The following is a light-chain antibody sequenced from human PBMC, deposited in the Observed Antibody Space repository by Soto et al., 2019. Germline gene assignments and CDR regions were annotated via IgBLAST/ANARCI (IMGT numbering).Light chain of an antibody. CDR1: SSDVGGYNY. CDR3: SSYTTSNTRQIV. CDR2: DVS. Sequence: QSALTQPASVSGSPGQSITISCTGTSSDVGGYNYVSWYQHHPGKAPKLMIYDVSNRPSGVSNRFSGSKSDNTASLTISGLQPEDDADDYCSSYTTSNTRQIVFGTGTKVTVL. V-gene: IGLV2-14*03. J-gene: IGLJ1*01.